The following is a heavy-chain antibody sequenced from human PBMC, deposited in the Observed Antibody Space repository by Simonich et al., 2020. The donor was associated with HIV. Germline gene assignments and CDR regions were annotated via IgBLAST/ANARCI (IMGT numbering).Heavy chain of an antibody. CDR2: FDPENSET. CDR1: GYTLTALS. J-gene: IGHJ4*02. V-gene: IGHV1-24*01. Sequence: QVQLVQLGAEVQKPGASVKVSCKVSGYTLTALSMHWVGQSPGKGLEWMGGFDPENSETIYEQKFQGRVTMTEDTATDTAYKELSSLRSEDTDVYYCATDLTSRDYNGSGSYLDYWGQGTLVTVSS. CDR3: ATDLTSRDYNGSGSYLDY. D-gene: IGHD3-10*01.